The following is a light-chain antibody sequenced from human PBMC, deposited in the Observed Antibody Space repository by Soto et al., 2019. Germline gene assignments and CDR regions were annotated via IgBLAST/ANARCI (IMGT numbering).Light chain of an antibody. CDR3: LQYGSSP. CDR2: GAS. V-gene: IGKV3-20*01. CDR1: QSVSSSY. Sequence: EIVLTQSPGTLSLSPGERATLSCRASQSVSSSYLAWYQQKPGQAPRLLIYGASSRATGIPDRFSGSGSGTDFTLTISRLEPEDFAVYYCLQYGSSPLGQGTKVEIK. J-gene: IGKJ1*01.